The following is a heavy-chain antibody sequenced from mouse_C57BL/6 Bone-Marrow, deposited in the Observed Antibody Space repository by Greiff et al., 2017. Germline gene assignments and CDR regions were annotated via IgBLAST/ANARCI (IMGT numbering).Heavy chain of an antibody. V-gene: IGHV1-81*01. J-gene: IGHJ3*01. CDR1: GYTFTSYG. D-gene: IGHD2-3*01. CDR2: IYPRSGNT. CDR3: ARGGYYGDGFAY. Sequence: VKLMESGAELARPGASVKLSCKASGYTFTSYGISWVKQRTGQGLEWIGEIYPRSGNTYYNEKFKGKATLTADKSSSTAYMELRSLTSEDSAVYFCARGGYYGDGFAYWGQGTLVTVSA.